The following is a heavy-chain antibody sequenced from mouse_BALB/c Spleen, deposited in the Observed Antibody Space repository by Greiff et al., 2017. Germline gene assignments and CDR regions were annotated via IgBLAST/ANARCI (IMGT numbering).Heavy chain of an antibody. J-gene: IGHJ3*01. Sequence: EVQLVESGAELVKPGASVKLSCTASGFNIKDTYMHWVKQRPEQGLEWIGRIDPANGNTKYDPKFQGKATITADTSSNTAYLQLSSLTSEDTAVYYCATQLSWFAYWGQGTLVTVSA. V-gene: IGHV14-3*02. CDR2: IDPANGNT. CDR3: ATQLSWFAY. D-gene: IGHD4-1*02. CDR1: GFNIKDTY.